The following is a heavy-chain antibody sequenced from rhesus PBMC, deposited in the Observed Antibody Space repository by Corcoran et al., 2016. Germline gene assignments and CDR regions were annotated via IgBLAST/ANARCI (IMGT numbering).Heavy chain of an antibody. Sequence: QVQLQGSDPGVVKPSETLSLTCAVSGGSISDSYRWSWIRQPPGKGPEWIGYIYGSSTSTNYNPSLKGRVTISKDTSKNQFSLKLSSVTAADTAVYYCARLRSGDYYSFDYWGQGVLVTVSS. CDR2: IYGSSTST. CDR1: GGSISDSYR. V-gene: IGHV4S10*01. CDR3: ARLRSGDYYSFDY. D-gene: IGHD3-34*01. J-gene: IGHJ4*01.